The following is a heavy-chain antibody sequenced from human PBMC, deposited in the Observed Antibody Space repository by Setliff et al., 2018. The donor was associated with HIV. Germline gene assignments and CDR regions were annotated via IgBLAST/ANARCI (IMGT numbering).Heavy chain of an antibody. CDR3: ASGKRVRGVIIRGGLDV. Sequence: ASVKVSCKTSGHPFSNYDIIWVRRATGQGLEWMGWMNPNSGATGYAQKFKDRFIMTRDTSISTAYMELSSLTSEDTAVYYCASGKRVRGVIIRGGLDVWGKGTTVTVS. CDR2: MNPNSGAT. D-gene: IGHD3-10*01. V-gene: IGHV1-8*01. CDR1: GHPFSNYD. J-gene: IGHJ6*03.